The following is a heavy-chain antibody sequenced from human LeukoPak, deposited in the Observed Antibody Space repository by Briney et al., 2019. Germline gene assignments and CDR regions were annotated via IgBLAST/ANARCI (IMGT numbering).Heavy chain of an antibody. J-gene: IGHJ6*02. CDR1: GFTFTDYY. Sequence: PGGSPRLSCAASGFTFTDYYMSWIRQAPGKGLEWVSYISSSSRSTTYADSVKGRFTISRDNAKNSLYLQVNSLRAEDTAVYYCSGGYDSDYFFYYGMDVWGQGTTVTVSS. CDR3: SGGYDSDYFFYYGMDV. D-gene: IGHD5-12*01. CDR2: ISSSSRST. V-gene: IGHV3-11*06.